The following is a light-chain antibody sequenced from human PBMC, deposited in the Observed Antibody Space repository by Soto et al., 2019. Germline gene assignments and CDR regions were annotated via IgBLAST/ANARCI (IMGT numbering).Light chain of an antibody. CDR3: QQYNKWT. CDR2: DAS. J-gene: IGKJ1*01. CDR1: RSISDW. Sequence: DIQMTQSPSTLPASVGDRVTITCRASRSISDWLAWYQQKPGKAPELLIFDASNLKSGVSSRFSGSGSGTEFTLTIGSLQPDDFATYYCQQYNKWTFGQGTKVDI. V-gene: IGKV1-5*01.